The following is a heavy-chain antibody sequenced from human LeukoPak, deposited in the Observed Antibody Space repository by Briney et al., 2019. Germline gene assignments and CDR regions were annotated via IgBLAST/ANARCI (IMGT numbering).Heavy chain of an antibody. D-gene: IGHD6-19*01. CDR1: GGSISSYY. Sequence: SETLSLTCTVSGGSISSYYWSWIRQPPGKGLEWIGYIYYSGSTNYNPSHKSRVTISVDTSKNQFSLKLSSVTAADTAVYYCARAGIAVAGTNWFDPWGQGTLVTVSS. CDR2: IYYSGST. V-gene: IGHV4-59*01. J-gene: IGHJ5*02. CDR3: ARAGIAVAGTNWFDP.